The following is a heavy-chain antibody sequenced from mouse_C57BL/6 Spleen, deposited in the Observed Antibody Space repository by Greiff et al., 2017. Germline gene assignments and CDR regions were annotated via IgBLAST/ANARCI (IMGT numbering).Heavy chain of an antibody. V-gene: IGHV1-82*01. Sequence: VQLQQSGPELVKPGASVKISCKASGYAFSSSWMNWVQQRPGKGLEWIGRIYPGDGDTNYNGKFKGKATLTADKSSSTAYMQLSSLTSEDSAVYFCARWGDYDDYYAMDYWGQGTSVTVSS. CDR1: GYAFSSSW. D-gene: IGHD2-4*01. CDR3: ARWGDYDDYYAMDY. J-gene: IGHJ4*01. CDR2: IYPGDGDT.